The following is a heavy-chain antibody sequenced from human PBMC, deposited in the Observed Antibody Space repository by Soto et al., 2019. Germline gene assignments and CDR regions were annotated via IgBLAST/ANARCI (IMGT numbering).Heavy chain of an antibody. CDR3: SRTTTVHSEFDY. V-gene: IGHV1-69*13. J-gene: IGHJ4*02. D-gene: IGHD4-17*01. Sequence: GASVKVSCKASGGTFSSYAISWVRQAPGQGLEWMGGIIPIFGTANYAQKSQGRVTITADESTSTAYMELSSLRSEDTAVYYCSRTTTVHSEFDYWGQGTLVTVSS. CDR1: GGTFSSYA. CDR2: IIPIFGTA.